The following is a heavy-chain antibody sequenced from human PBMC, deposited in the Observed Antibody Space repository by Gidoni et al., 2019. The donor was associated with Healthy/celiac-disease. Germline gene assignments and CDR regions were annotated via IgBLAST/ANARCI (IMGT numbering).Heavy chain of an antibody. CDR2: IKSKTDGGTT. CDR3: TTDFDYHVDYYYYYMDV. J-gene: IGHJ6*03. CDR1: GFTFRNAW. V-gene: IGHV3-15*01. Sequence: EVQLVESGGGLVKPGGSLRLSCAASGFTFRNAWMSWVRQATGKGLEWVGRIKSKTDGGTTDYAAPVKGRFTISRDDSKNTLYLQMNSLKTEDTAVYYCTTDFDYHVDYYYYYMDVWGKGTTVTVSS. D-gene: IGHD3-9*01.